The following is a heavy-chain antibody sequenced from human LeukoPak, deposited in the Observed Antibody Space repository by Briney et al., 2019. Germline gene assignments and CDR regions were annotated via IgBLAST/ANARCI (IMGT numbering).Heavy chain of an antibody. D-gene: IGHD3-22*01. CDR2: INPNSGGT. CDR3: AREQGGGYYDSSGYLLHAFDI. V-gene: IGHV1-2*02. CDR1: GYTFTGYY. J-gene: IGHJ3*02. Sequence: ASVKVSCKASGYTFTGYYMHWVRQAPGQGLEWMGWINPNSGGTNYAQKFQGRVTMTRDTSISTAYMELSRLRSDDPAVYYCAREQGGGYYDSSGYLLHAFDIWGQGTMVTVSS.